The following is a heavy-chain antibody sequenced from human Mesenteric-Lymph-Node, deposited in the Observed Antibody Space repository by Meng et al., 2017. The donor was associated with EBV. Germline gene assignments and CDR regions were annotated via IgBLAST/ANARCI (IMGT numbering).Heavy chain of an antibody. CDR2: IYWDDDE. D-gene: IGHD5-12*01. CDR3: AHRRREDTGYHSAFHY. Sequence: QITLKESGPTLVKPTQTLTLTCXFSGFSLITSGVGVGWIRQPPGKALEWLALIYWDDDERYSPSLKNRLTVTKDTSKNQVVLTMTNMDPADTGTYYCAHRRREDTGYHSAFHYWGPGILVTVSS. J-gene: IGHJ4*02. CDR1: GFSLITSGVG. V-gene: IGHV2-5*02.